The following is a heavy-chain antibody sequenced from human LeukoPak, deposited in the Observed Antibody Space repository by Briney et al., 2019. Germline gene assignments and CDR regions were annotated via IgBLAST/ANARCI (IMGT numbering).Heavy chain of an antibody. Sequence: SETLSLTCTVSGGSISSGGYSWSWIRQHPGKGLEWIGYIYYSGSTYYNPSLKSRVTISVDTSKNQFSLKLSSVTAADTAVYYCARDLRTYYYGSGSHLQGAFDIWGQGTMVTVSS. CDR2: IYYSGST. J-gene: IGHJ3*02. V-gene: IGHV4-31*03. D-gene: IGHD3-10*01. CDR1: GGSISSGGYS. CDR3: ARDLRTYYYGSGSHLQGAFDI.